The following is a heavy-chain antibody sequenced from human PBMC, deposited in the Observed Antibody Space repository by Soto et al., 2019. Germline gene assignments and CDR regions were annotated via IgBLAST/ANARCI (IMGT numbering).Heavy chain of an antibody. CDR1: GFSVNNNY. CDR2: IYTRGTT. Sequence: GGSLRLSCSASGFSVNNNYITWVRHAPGRRPEWVAVIYTRGTTHYADFATGRFTFSRDNSKNTLYLQMDSLRPEDTAVYYCAKLWGYYFESWGPGTPVTVSS. J-gene: IGHJ4*02. CDR3: AKLWGYYFES. V-gene: IGHV3-53*01. D-gene: IGHD2-21*01.